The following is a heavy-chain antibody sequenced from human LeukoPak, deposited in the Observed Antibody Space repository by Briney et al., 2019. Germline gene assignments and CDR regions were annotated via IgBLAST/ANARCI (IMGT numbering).Heavy chain of an antibody. J-gene: IGHJ3*02. CDR2: ISYSGST. CDR3: ARVSGITMIVVLQSDAFDI. Sequence: PSETLSLTCTVSGGSISSSSYYWGWIRQPPGKGLEWIGSISYSGSTYYNPSLKSRVAISVDTSKNQLSLKLSSVTAADTAVYYCARVSGITMIVVLQSDAFDIWGQGTLVTVSS. V-gene: IGHV4-39*07. D-gene: IGHD3-22*01. CDR1: GGSISSSSYY.